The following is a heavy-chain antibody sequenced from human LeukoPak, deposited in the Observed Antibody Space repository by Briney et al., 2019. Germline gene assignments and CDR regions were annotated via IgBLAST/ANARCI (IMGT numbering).Heavy chain of an antibody. CDR2: ISWNSGRI. J-gene: IGHJ4*02. D-gene: IGHD4-17*01. CDR1: GFTFNDFA. V-gene: IGHV3-9*01. CDR3: VKDGGDYGDYSYYFDY. Sequence: PGGSLRLSCAASGFTFNDFAMHWVRLTPGKGLEWVSGISWNSGRIAYADSAKGRFTISRDNAENSLYLQMNSLRTEDTAFYYCVKDGGDYGDYSYYFDYWGQGTLVTVSS.